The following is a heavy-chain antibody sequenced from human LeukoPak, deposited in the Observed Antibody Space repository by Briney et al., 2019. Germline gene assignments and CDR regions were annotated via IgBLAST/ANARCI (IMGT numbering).Heavy chain of an antibody. CDR3: ARDLQQTYYDFWSAKIQSMVRGVLDY. Sequence: ASVKVSCKASGYTFTSYYMHWVRQAPGQGLEWMGIINPSGGSTSYAQKFQGRVTMTRDTSTSTVYMELSSLRSEDTAVYYCARDLQQTYYDFWSAKIQSMVRGVLDYWGQGTLVTVA. V-gene: IGHV1-46*01. J-gene: IGHJ4*02. CDR2: INPSGGST. CDR1: GYTFTSYY. D-gene: IGHD3-3*01.